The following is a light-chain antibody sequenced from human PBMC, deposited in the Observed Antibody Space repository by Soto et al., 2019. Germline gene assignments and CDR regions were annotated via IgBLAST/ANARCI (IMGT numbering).Light chain of an antibody. CDR3: AAWDDSLSGLNWV. V-gene: IGLV1-47*01. J-gene: IGLJ3*02. CDR2: RNN. Sequence: QSVLTQPPSASGIPGQRVTISCSGSSSNIGSNYVYWYQQLPGTAPKLLIYRNNQRPSGVPDRFSGSKSGTSASLAISGLRSEDEADYYCAAWDDSLSGLNWVFGGGTKLTVL. CDR1: SSNIGSNY.